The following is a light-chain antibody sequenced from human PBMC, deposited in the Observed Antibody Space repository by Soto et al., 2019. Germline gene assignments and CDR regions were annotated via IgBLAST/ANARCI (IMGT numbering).Light chain of an antibody. CDR2: KAS. CDR1: QNIMSW. J-gene: IGKJ1*01. CDR3: QQYNAYSPWT. V-gene: IGKV1-5*03. Sequence: DIQMTQSPSTLSASVGDRVTITCRASQNIMSWLAWHQQKPGKAPKLLLYKASDLDVGVPSRFAGSGSGTECTLTITSLQPDDAATYYCQQYNAYSPWTFGQGTRVEIK.